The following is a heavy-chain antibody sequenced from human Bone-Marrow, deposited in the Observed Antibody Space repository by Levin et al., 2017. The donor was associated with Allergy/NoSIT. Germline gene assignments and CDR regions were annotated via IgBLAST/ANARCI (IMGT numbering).Heavy chain of an antibody. J-gene: IGHJ4*02. Sequence: QPGGSLRLSCATSGFTFSTYAMSWVRQAPGKGLEWVSGISPGGNVTHYADAVKGRFAISRDNSKNTLYLQMNTLGAEDTALYYCAKVGGPAYFDRWGQGSLVTVSS. CDR1: GFTFSTYA. CDR3: AKVGGPAYFDR. CDR2: ISPGGNVT. V-gene: IGHV3-23*01.